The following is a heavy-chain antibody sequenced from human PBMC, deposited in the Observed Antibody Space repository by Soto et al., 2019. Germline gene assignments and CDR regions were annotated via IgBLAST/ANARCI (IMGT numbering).Heavy chain of an antibody. V-gene: IGHV3-30*18. CDR1: GFIFSGYG. Sequence: QVQLVESGGGVVQPGGSLRLSCSGSGFIFSGYGMHWVRQPPGKGLEWVAVISYDGRRKYYEDSVKGRFTVSRDNSHNTVYLEMKSLRVEDSAIYYCAKDILRDQLVWGMDVWGQGTTVTVSS. CDR2: ISYDGRRK. CDR3: AKDILRDQLVWGMDV. D-gene: IGHD6-6*01. J-gene: IGHJ6*02.